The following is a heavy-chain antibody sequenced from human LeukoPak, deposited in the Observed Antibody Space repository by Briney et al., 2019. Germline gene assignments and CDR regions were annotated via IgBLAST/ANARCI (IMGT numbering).Heavy chain of an antibody. D-gene: IGHD6-13*01. V-gene: IGHV4-4*07. CDR2: IYTSGST. J-gene: IGHJ4*02. CDR3: ARERYSSSWEDFGYDY. Sequence: SETLSLTCTVSGGSISSYYWSWIRQPAGKGLEWIGRIYTSGSTNYNPSLKSRVTMSVDTSKNQFSLKLSSVTAADTAVYYCARERYSSSWEDFGYDYWGQGTLVTVSS. CDR1: GGSISSYY.